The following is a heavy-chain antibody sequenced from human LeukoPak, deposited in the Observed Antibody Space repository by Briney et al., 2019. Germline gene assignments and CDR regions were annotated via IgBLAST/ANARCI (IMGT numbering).Heavy chain of an antibody. V-gene: IGHV5-51*01. CDR2: IYPGDSDT. D-gene: IGHD4-17*01. CDR1: GYSFTSYW. CDR3: ARLARASYGDYYFDY. J-gene: IGHJ4*02. Sequence: GESLQISCKGSGYSFTSYWIGWVRRMPGKGLEWMGIIYPGDSDTRYSPSFQGQVTISADKSISTAYLQWSSLKASDTAMYYCARLARASYGDYYFDYWGQGTLVTVSS.